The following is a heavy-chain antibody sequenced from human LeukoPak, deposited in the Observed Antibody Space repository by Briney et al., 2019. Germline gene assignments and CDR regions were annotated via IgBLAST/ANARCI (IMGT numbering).Heavy chain of an antibody. CDR1: GYTFTTYG. D-gene: IGHD2-15*01. Sequence: ASVKVSCKASGYTFTTYGISWVRQAPGQGLEWMGWISAYNGNTNYAQNLQGRVTMTTDTSTSTVYMELRSLRSDDTAVYCCARVVVAATSHNWFDPWGQGTLVTVSS. CDR3: ARVVVAATSHNWFDP. J-gene: IGHJ5*02. V-gene: IGHV1-18*01. CDR2: ISAYNGNT.